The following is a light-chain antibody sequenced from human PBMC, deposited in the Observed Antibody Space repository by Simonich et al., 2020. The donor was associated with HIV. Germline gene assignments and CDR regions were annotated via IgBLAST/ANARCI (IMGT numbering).Light chain of an antibody. CDR1: QDISIY. CDR2: AAS. Sequence: IQLTQSPSFLSASVGDRVTITCRASQDISIYLAWYQQKPGKAPKLLIYAASTVQRGVPSRFSGSGSGTEFTLTISSLQPEDFTTYYCQQYNNWPPLTFGGGTKVEIK. J-gene: IGKJ4*01. V-gene: IGKV1-9*01. CDR3: QQYNNWPPLT.